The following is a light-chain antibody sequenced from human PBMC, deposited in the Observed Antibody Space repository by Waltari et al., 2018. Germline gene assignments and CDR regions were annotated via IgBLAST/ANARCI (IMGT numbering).Light chain of an antibody. CDR3: QVWDSSSDRVI. CDR1: NIGGKS. J-gene: IGLJ2*01. CDR2: NDN. V-gene: IGLV3-21*01. Sequence: SYVLTQAPSVSVAQGRRAKISGGVYNIGGKSVNWYKQKSGQAPWAVIWNDNKRPPGIPERFSGSNFGNTATLTISRVEGGDEADYYCQVWDSSSDRVIFGGGTKLSVL.